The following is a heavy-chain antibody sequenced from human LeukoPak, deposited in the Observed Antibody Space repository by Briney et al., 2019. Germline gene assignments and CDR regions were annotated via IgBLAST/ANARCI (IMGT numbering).Heavy chain of an antibody. CDR3: ARGIAAVIHSRPYWFDP. Sequence: SQTLSLTCTVSGGSISSGDYYWSWIRQPPGKGLEWIGYIYTSGSTNYNPSLKSRVTISVDTFKNQFSLKLSSVTAADTAVYYCARGIAAVIHSRPYWFDPWGQGTLVTVSS. V-gene: IGHV4-61*09. CDR1: GGSISSGDYY. J-gene: IGHJ5*02. CDR2: IYTSGST. D-gene: IGHD6-13*01.